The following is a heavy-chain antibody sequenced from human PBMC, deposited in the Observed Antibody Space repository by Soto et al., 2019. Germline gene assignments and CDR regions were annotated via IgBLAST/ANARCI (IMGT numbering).Heavy chain of an antibody. Sequence: SETLSLTCAVYGESFSCYYWSWIRQPPGKGLEWIGEINHSGSTNYNPSLKSRVTISVDTSKNQFSLKLSSVTAADTAVYYCARGRTGYYYASGSPYYFDYWGQGTLVTVSS. J-gene: IGHJ4*02. D-gene: IGHD3-10*01. CDR3: ARGRTGYYYASGSPYYFDY. CDR1: GESFSCYY. V-gene: IGHV4-34*01. CDR2: INHSGST.